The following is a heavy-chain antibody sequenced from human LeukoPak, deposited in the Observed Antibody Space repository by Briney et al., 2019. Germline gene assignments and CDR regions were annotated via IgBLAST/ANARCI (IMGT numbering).Heavy chain of an antibody. CDR3: VRVRGYWLVRGYLDY. V-gene: IGHV4-39*02. CDR1: GGSMSSSSYY. CDR2: IYYSGAN. D-gene: IGHD6-19*01. Sequence: SETLSLTCTVSGGSMSSSSYYWGWNRQSPGKGLDGIGSIYYSGANHYNPSLKSRVTMSVDTSKNQFSVKLTSVTATDTAVYYCVRVRGYWLVRGYLDYWGQGTQVTVSS. J-gene: IGHJ4*02.